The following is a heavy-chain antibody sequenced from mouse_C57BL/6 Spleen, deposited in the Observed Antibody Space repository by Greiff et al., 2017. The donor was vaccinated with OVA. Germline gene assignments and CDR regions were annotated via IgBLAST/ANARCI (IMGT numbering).Heavy chain of an antibody. CDR2: IRRKSGNYAT. CDR1: GFTFNTYA. J-gene: IGHJ4*01. D-gene: IGHD4-1*01. Sequence: EVQLVESGGGLVQPKGSLKLSCAASGFTFNTYAMHWVRQAPGKGLEWVARIRRKSGNYATYYADSVKDRFTISRDDSQSMLYLQMNNLKTEDTAMYYCVREITWTFYAMDYWGQGTSVTVSS. CDR3: VREITWTFYAMDY. V-gene: IGHV10-3*01.